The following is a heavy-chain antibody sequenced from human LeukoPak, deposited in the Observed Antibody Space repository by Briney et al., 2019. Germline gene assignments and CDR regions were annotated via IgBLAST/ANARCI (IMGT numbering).Heavy chain of an antibody. D-gene: IGHD2-2*01. CDR1: GGTFSSYA. CDR2: IIPIFGTA. J-gene: IGHJ6*03. V-gene: IGHV1-69*06. Sequence: ASVKVSCKASGGTFSSYAISWVRQAPGQGLEWMGGIIPIFGTANYAQKFQGRVTITADKSTSTAYMELSSLRSEHTAVYYCARSEVVPAAYYYYYYYMDVWGKGTTVTVSS. CDR3: ARSEVVPAAYYYYYYYMDV.